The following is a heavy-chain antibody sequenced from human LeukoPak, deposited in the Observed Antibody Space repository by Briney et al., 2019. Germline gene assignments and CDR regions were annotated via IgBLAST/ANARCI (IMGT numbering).Heavy chain of an antibody. D-gene: IGHD3-16*02. CDR2: INHSGST. CDR1: GGSFSGYY. Sequence: PSETLSLTCAVYGGSFSGYYWSWIRQPPGKGLEWIGEINHSGSTNYNPSLKSRVTISVDTSKNQFSLKLSSVTAADTAVYYCARGPSPPADYVWGSYRTRTPYYFDYWGQGTLVTVSS. J-gene: IGHJ4*02. V-gene: IGHV4-34*01. CDR3: ARGPSPPADYVWGSYRTRTPYYFDY.